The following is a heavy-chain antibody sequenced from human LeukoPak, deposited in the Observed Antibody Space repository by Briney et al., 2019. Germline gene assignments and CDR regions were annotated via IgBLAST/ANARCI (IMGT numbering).Heavy chain of an antibody. J-gene: IGHJ4*02. V-gene: IGHV3-23*01. CDR2: ISGSGGST. Sequence: GGSLSLSLAASGFTFRGYAWSWFGKPPGRGRKGASAISGSGGSTYYADSVKGRFTISRDNSKNTLYLQMNSLRAEDTAVYYCAKTYSSSCFGDYWGQGTLVTVSS. D-gene: IGHD6-13*01. CDR1: GFTFRGYA. CDR3: AKTYSSSCFGDY.